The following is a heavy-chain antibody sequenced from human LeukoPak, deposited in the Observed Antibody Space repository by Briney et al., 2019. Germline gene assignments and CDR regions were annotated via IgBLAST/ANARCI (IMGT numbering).Heavy chain of an antibody. J-gene: IGHJ5*02. Sequence: PSETLSLTCTVSGDSISSYYWSWIRQPPGKGLEWIGYIYYSGSTNYNPSLKSRVTISVDTSKNQFSLKLSSVTAADTAVYYCARDRVTMVRGVTSNWFDPWGQGTLVTVSS. V-gene: IGHV4-59*01. D-gene: IGHD3-10*01. CDR1: GDSISSYY. CDR3: ARDRVTMVRGVTSNWFDP. CDR2: IYYSGST.